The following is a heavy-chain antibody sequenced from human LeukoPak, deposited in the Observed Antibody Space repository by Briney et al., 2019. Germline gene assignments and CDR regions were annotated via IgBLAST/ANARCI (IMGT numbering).Heavy chain of an antibody. V-gene: IGHV3-30*18. J-gene: IGHJ3*01. CDR2: IFNDGSNV. CDR1: GFTFRNFA. Sequence: GSLRLSCAASGFTFRNFAMHWVRQAPGKGLQWVAVIFNDGSNVQYVDSVKGRFTISRDNSKNALYLQMNSLRAEDTALYYCAKGGYGAGTYFKLEALDFWGQGTMVTVSS. CDR3: AKGGYGAGTYFKLEALDF. D-gene: IGHD3-10*01.